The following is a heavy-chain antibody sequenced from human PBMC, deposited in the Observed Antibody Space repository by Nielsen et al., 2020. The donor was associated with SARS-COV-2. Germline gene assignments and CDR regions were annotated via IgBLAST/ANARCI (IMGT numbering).Heavy chain of an antibody. Sequence: ETLSLTCTVSGGSISSGDYYWSWIRQPPGKGLEWVSAISGSGGSTYYADSVKGRFSISRDNSKNTLYLQMNSLHQGPIGLPPGTLLQEHLWG. CDR3: TLLQEHL. CDR1: GGSISSGDYY. CDR2: ISGSGGST. J-gene: IGHJ6*01. V-gene: IGHV3-23*01.